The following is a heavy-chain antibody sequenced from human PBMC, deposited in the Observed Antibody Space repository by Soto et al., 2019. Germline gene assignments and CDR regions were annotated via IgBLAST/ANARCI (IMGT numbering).Heavy chain of an antibody. J-gene: IGHJ6*02. CDR3: ARDQGDTIFGVVIPGGDYYYGMDV. V-gene: IGHV1-69*06. CDR2: IIPIFGTA. CDR1: GGTFSSYA. Sequence: QVQLVQSGAEVKKPGSSVKVSCKASGGTFSSYAISWVRQAPGQGLEWMGGIIPIFGTANYAQKFQGRVTITADKSTSTAYVELSSLRSEDTAVYYCARDQGDTIFGVVIPGGDYYYGMDVWGQGTTVTVSS. D-gene: IGHD3-3*01.